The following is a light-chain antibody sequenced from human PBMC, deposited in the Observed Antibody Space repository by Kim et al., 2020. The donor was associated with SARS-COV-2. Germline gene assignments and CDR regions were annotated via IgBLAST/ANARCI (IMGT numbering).Light chain of an antibody. CDR1: QSVSNSK. CDR3: HQYDGIPET. Sequence: SPGERATLSCRASQSVSNSKLAWYQQKPGQAPRLLIYGASRRAIGIPDRFSGSGSGTDFTLTISRLEPEDFAVYYCHQYDGIPETFGQGTKVDIK. V-gene: IGKV3-20*01. CDR2: GAS. J-gene: IGKJ1*01.